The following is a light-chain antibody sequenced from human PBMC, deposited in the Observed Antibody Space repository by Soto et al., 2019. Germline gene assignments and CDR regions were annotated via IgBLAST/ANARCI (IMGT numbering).Light chain of an antibody. CDR1: QGISSY. V-gene: IGKV1-8*01. J-gene: IGKJ3*01. CDR2: AAS. CDR3: EQYYSYPRIT. Sequence: AIRMTQSPSSLSASTGDRVTITCRARQGISSYLAWYQQKPGKAPKLLIYAASTLQSGVPSRFSDSGSGTDFTLTISCLQSEDFATYYCEQYYSYPRITFGPGTKVDIK.